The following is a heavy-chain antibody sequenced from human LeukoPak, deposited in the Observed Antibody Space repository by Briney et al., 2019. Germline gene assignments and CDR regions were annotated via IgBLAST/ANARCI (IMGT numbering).Heavy chain of an antibody. CDR3: AGSASSSWVDDY. Sequence: SETLSLTCAVYGGSFSGYYWSRIRQPPGKGLEWIGEINHSGSTNYNPSLKSRVTISVDTSKNQFSLKLSSVTAADTAVYYCAGSASSSWVDDYWGQGTLVTVSS. D-gene: IGHD6-13*01. V-gene: IGHV4-34*01. CDR1: GGSFSGYY. CDR2: INHSGST. J-gene: IGHJ4*02.